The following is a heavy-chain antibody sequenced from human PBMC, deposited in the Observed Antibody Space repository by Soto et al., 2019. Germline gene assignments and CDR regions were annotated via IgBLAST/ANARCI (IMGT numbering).Heavy chain of an antibody. J-gene: IGHJ5*02. V-gene: IGHV1-69*13. CDR2: IIPVFGTA. CDR3: ARVPYNWFDP. Sequence: SVKVSCKASGGTFSSYAISWVRQAPGQGLEWMGGIIPVFGTANYAQKFQGRVTITADESTSTAYMELSSLRSEDTAVYYCARVPYNWFDPWGQGTLVTVSS. CDR1: GGTFSSYA.